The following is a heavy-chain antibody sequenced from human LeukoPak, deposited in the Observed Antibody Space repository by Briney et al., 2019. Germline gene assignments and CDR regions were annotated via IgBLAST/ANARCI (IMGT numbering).Heavy chain of an antibody. CDR1: GFTFSSYA. Sequence: PGGSLRLSCAASGFTFSSYAVSWVRQAPGKGLEWVSAISGSGGSTYYADSVKGRFTISRDNSKNTLYLQMNSLRAEDTAVYYCAKCGIVVVPAAISLGPWGQGTLVTVSS. J-gene: IGHJ5*02. V-gene: IGHV3-23*01. D-gene: IGHD2-2*01. CDR3: AKCGIVVVPAAISLGP. CDR2: ISGSGGST.